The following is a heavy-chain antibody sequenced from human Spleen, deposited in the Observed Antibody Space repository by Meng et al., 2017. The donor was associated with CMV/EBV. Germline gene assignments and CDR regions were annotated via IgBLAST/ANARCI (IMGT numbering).Heavy chain of an antibody. CDR3: ARTVPYFGVDYGMDV. V-gene: IGHV1-46*01. CDR1: GYTLTSFY. Sequence: ASVKVSCKAPGYTLTSFYIHWVRQAPGQGLEWMGIIDPSGGSTNYAQKFQGRVTMTRDTSASTVYMELSSLRSEDTAVYYCARTVPYFGVDYGMDVWGQGTTVTVS. J-gene: IGHJ6*02. D-gene: IGHD3-3*01. CDR2: IDPSGGST.